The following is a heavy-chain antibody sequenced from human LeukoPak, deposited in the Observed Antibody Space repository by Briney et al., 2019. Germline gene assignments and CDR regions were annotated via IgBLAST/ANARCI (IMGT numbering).Heavy chain of an antibody. Sequence: GGSLRLSCAASGFTFSSYWMSWVRQAPGKGLEWVANIKQDGSEKYYVDSVKGRFTISRDNAKNSLYLQMNSLRAEDTAVYYCARVQYSSSWYSRFDYWGQGTLVIVSS. CDR1: GFTFSSYW. CDR3: ARVQYSSSWYSRFDY. V-gene: IGHV3-7*01. J-gene: IGHJ4*02. CDR2: IKQDGSEK. D-gene: IGHD6-13*01.